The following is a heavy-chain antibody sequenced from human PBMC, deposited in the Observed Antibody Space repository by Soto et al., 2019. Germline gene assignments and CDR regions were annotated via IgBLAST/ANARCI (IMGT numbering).Heavy chain of an antibody. CDR3: ASLGGWYNWNSGAFDI. V-gene: IGHV1-3*01. Sequence: ASVKVSCKASGYTFTSYSMHWVRQAPGQRLEWMGWINAGNGNTKYSQKFQGRVTITRDTSASTAYMELSSLRSEDTAVYYCASLGGWYNWNSGAFDIWGQGTMVTVSS. CDR1: GYTFTSYS. J-gene: IGHJ3*02. D-gene: IGHD1-7*01. CDR2: INAGNGNT.